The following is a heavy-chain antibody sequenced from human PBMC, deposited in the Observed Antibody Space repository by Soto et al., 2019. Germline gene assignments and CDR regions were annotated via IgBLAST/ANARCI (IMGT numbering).Heavy chain of an antibody. D-gene: IGHD3-22*01. J-gene: IGHJ4*02. V-gene: IGHV3-30*18. Sequence: QVQLVESGGGVVQPGTSLRLSCAASGFTFNSYGMHWVRQAPGKGLEWVAGISYDGSNKHYADSVKGRLTISRDNSKNTLYLQMSSLRDEDTAVYYCAKDTYYYDSTGYYVFDDWCQGTLVTVSS. CDR2: ISYDGSNK. CDR1: GFTFNSYG. CDR3: AKDTYYYDSTGYYVFDD.